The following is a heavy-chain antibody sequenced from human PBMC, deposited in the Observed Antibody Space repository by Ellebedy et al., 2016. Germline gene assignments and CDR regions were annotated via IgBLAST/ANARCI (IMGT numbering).Heavy chain of an antibody. CDR3: ARGGGYRYDSWWYPDV. Sequence: GGSLRLSXAASGFSFSSHIFNWVRQAPGKGLEWVSYISATTVYYTDSVQGRFTISRDDAKNSLYLQMNSLRAEDTAVYYCARGGGYRYDSWWYPDVWGRGTLVTVSS. CDR2: ISATTV. D-gene: IGHD5-12*01. CDR1: GFSFSSHI. V-gene: IGHV3-48*04. J-gene: IGHJ2*01.